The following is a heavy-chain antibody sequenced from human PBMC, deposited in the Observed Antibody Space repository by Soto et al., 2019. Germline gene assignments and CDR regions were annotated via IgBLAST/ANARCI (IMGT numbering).Heavy chain of an antibody. J-gene: IGHJ6*02. D-gene: IGHD2-15*01. V-gene: IGHV4-39*01. CDR3: ARLLRVDYYPYGMDV. CDR1: GGSISSSSYY. CDR2: IYYSGST. Sequence: SETLSLTXTVSGGSISSSSYYWGWIRQPPGKGLEWIGSIYYSGSTYYNPSLKSRVTISVDTSKNQFSLKLSSVTAADTAVYYCARLLRVDYYPYGMDVWGQGTTVTVSS.